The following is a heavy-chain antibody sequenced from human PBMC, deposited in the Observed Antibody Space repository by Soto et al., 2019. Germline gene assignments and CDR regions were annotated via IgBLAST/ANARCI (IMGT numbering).Heavy chain of an antibody. Sequence: LSLTCAVSGGSISSSNWWSWVRQPPGKGLEWIGEIYHSGSTNYNPSLKSRVTISVDKSKNQFSLKLSSVTAADTAVYYCARGDSSSSADAFDIWGQGTMVTVSS. J-gene: IGHJ3*02. D-gene: IGHD6-13*01. CDR2: IYHSGST. V-gene: IGHV4-4*02. CDR1: GGSISSSNW. CDR3: ARGDSSSSADAFDI.